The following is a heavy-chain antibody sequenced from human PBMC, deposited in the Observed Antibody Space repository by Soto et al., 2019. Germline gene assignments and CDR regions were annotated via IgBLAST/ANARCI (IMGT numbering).Heavy chain of an antibody. CDR2: IYYSGST. V-gene: IGHV4-59*01. D-gene: IGHD6-6*01. CDR1: GGSISSYY. Sequence: SETLSLTCTVSGGSISSYYWSWIRQPPGKGLEWIGYIYYSGSTNYNPSLKSRVTISVDTSKNQFSLKLSSVTAADTAVYYCARASIAARTFDYWGQGTIVTVYS. CDR3: ARASIAARTFDY. J-gene: IGHJ4*02.